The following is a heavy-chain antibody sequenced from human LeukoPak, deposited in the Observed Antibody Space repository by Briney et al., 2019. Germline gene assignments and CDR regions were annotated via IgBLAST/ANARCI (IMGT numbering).Heavy chain of an antibody. CDR3: ARADRSAFDY. D-gene: IGHD2-15*01. Sequence: ASVKVSCKASGGTFSSYAISWVRQAPGQGLEWMGGIIPIFGTANYAQKFQGRVTITADESSSTAYMELSSLRSAHTAVYYCARADRSAFDYWGQGTLVTVSS. CDR1: GGTFSSYA. CDR2: IIPIFGTA. J-gene: IGHJ4*02. V-gene: IGHV1-69*01.